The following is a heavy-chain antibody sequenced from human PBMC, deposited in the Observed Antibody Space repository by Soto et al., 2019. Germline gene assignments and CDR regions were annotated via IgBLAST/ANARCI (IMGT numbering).Heavy chain of an antibody. V-gene: IGHV3-7*04. CDR1: GFAFSASW. CDR3: SGGTYY. J-gene: IGHJ4*02. CDR2: IKEDGSEK. D-gene: IGHD3-10*01. Sequence: EVQLVESGGGLVHPGGSLRLSCAASGFAFSASWMSWVRQAPGKGLEWVAHIKEDGSEKQYVDSVKGRFTMSRDNGKNALYLQMDSLVVEDKALYYWSGGTYYWGQGTLVTVSS.